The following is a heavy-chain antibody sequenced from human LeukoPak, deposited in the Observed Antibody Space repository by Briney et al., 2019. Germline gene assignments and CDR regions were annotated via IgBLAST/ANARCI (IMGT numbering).Heavy chain of an antibody. CDR1: GGSISTYY. CDR3: AREYDSSGYRHFDY. V-gene: IGHV4-59*01. J-gene: IGHJ4*02. D-gene: IGHD3-22*01. Sequence: KSSETLSLTCTVSGGSISTYYWTWIRQPPGKGLERIGYIYDSGSTNYNPSLKSRVTISVDTSKNQFSLKLSSVTAADTAVYYCAREYDSSGYRHFDYWGQGTLVTVSS. CDR2: IYDSGST.